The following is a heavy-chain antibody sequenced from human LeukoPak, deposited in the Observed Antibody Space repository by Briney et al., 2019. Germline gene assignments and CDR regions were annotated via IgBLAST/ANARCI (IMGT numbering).Heavy chain of an antibody. CDR3: ARDMDFWSGYYTLFDY. V-gene: IGHV1-8*01. D-gene: IGHD3-3*01. Sequence: ASVKVSCKASGYTFTSYDINWVRQATGQGLEWMGWMNPNSGNTGYAQKFQGRVTMTRNTSISTAYMELSSLRSEDTAVYYCARDMDFWSGYYTLFDYWGQGTLVTVSS. CDR1: GYTFTSYD. CDR2: MNPNSGNT. J-gene: IGHJ4*02.